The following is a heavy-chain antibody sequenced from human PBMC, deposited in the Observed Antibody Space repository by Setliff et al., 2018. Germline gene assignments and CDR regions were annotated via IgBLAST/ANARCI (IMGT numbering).Heavy chain of an antibody. Sequence: SETLSLTCSVFGDSLTRSSSWWGWIRQPAGKGLEWIGNIYSSGTTKYNPSLKSRVTISVDASKRQFSLNLLSVTAADTAVYYCARMSRYSEFWSGYAEDYYSSYIDVWGTGATVTVSS. CDR2: IYSSGTT. J-gene: IGHJ6*03. CDR1: GDSLTRSSSW. D-gene: IGHD3-3*01. V-gene: IGHV4-61*05. CDR3: ARMSRYSEFWSGYAEDYYSSYIDV.